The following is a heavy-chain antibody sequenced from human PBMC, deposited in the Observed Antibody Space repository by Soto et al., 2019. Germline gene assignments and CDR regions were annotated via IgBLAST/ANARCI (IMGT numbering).Heavy chain of an antibody. V-gene: IGHV2-5*02. CDR1: GFSLGTYGVG. Sequence: QITLNESGPTLVKPTQTLTLTCTFSGFSLGTYGVGVGWIRQPPGKALEWLALIYWDDDKRYSPSLKSRLTITKDPSKRQVFLTLTNMDPVDTATYYWAHRGGGIVDWYFDLWGRGTPVIVSS. D-gene: IGHD1-26*01. CDR2: IYWDDDK. J-gene: IGHJ2*01. CDR3: AHRGGGIVDWYFDL.